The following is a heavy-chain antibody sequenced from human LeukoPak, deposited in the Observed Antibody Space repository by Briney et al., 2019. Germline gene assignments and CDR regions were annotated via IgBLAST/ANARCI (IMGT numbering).Heavy chain of an antibody. CDR3: ARELAGHYYGSGSSFDY. D-gene: IGHD3-10*01. Sequence: GGSLRVSCAASGFTFSSYWMSWVRQAPGKGLEWVANTNQDGSEKYYVDSVKGRFTISRDNAKKSLYLQMNSLRAEDTAVYYCARELAGHYYGSGSSFDYWGQGTLVTVSS. J-gene: IGHJ4*02. CDR1: GFTFSSYW. V-gene: IGHV3-7*01. CDR2: TNQDGSEK.